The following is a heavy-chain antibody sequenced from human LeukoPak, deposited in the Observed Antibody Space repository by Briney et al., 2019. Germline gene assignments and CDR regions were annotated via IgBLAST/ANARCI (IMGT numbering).Heavy chain of an antibody. CDR2: IKSKTDGGTT. D-gene: IGHD4-23*01. V-gene: IGHV3-15*01. CDR3: TTDRGSYGGNSKIDY. Sequence: KPSETLSLTCTVSGGSISSSSYYWGWIRQPPGKGLEWVGRIKSKTDGGTTDYAAPVKGRFTISRDDSKNTLYLQMNSLKTEDTAVYYCTTDRGSYGGNSKIDYWGQGTLVTVSS. CDR1: GGSISSSSYY. J-gene: IGHJ4*02.